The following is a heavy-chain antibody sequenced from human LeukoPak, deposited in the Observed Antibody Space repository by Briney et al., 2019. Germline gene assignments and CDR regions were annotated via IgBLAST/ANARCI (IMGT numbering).Heavy chain of an antibody. CDR2: ISYDGSNK. J-gene: IGHJ6*03. V-gene: IGHV3-30*04. D-gene: IGHD3-9*01. CDR3: AKQGRDWLRDYYYYMDV. CDR1: GSTFSSYA. Sequence: GGSLRLSCAASGSTFSSYAMHWVRQAPGKGLEWVAVISYDGSNKYYADSVKGRFTISRDNSKNTLYLQMNSLRAEDTAVYYCAKQGRDWLRDYYYYMDVWGKGTTVTISS.